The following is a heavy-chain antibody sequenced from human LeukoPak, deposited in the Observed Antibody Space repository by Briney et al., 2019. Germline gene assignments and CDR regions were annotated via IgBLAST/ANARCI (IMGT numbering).Heavy chain of an antibody. CDR1: GFTFDTYT. V-gene: IGHV3-23*01. CDR3: AKGTERYREVSSFDS. Sequence: GGSLRLSCAASGFTFDTYTMNWVRQAPGKGLEWVSAISGRGDGTYYADFVKGRFTISRDNSKNTLFLQMNSLRVEDTATYYCAKGTERYREVSSFDSWGRGTLVAVSS. CDR2: ISGRGDGT. D-gene: IGHD3-10*01. J-gene: IGHJ4*02.